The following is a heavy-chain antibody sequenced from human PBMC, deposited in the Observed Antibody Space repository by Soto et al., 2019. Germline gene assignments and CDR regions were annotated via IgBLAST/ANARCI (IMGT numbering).Heavy chain of an antibody. D-gene: IGHD3-22*01. CDR3: ARTDYSDSSGYYYGWFDP. CDR1: GGSISGYY. J-gene: IGHJ5*02. CDR2: IYYSGST. V-gene: IGHV4-59*01. Sequence: SETLSLTCTVSGGSISGYYWSWIRQPPGKGLEWIGYIYYSGSTNYNPSLKSRVTISVDTSKNQFSLKLSSVTAADTAVYYCARTDYSDSSGYYYGWFDPWGQGTLVTLSS.